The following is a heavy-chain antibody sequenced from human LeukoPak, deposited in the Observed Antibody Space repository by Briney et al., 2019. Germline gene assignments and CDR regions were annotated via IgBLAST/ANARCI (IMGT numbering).Heavy chain of an antibody. J-gene: IGHJ2*01. CDR2: INHSGST. Sequence: PSETLSLTCAVYGGSFSGYYWSWIRQPPGKGLEWIGEINHSGSTNYNPSLKSRVTISVDTSKNQFSLKLSSVTAADTAVYYCARGRYSSSWSYWCFDLWGRGTLVTVSS. D-gene: IGHD6-13*01. CDR1: GGSFSGYY. CDR3: ARGRYSSSWSYWCFDL. V-gene: IGHV4-34*01.